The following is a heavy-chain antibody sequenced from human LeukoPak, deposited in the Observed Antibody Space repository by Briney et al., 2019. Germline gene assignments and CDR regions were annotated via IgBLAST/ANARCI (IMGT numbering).Heavy chain of an antibody. CDR1: GFTFSSYA. Sequence: GGSLRLSCAASGFTFSSYAMSWVRQAPGKGLEWVSGVSGSGSSTYYADSVEGRFTISRDNSKNTLYLQMSSLRAEDTAVYFCAKGGHSSGWYYFDYWGQGTLVTVSS. CDR2: VSGSGSST. V-gene: IGHV3-23*01. J-gene: IGHJ4*02. CDR3: AKGGHSSGWYYFDY. D-gene: IGHD6-19*01.